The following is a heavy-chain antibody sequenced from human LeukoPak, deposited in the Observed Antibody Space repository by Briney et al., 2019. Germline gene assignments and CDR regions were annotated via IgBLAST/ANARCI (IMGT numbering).Heavy chain of an antibody. Sequence: GGSLRLSCAASGFTFSSYGMSWVRQAPGKGLEWVSVISNSGGSTDYADSVKGRFTISRDNSKNTLYLQMNSLRAEDTAVYYCARSLSSRFSGPRRPYYFDYWGQGTLVTVSS. J-gene: IGHJ4*02. CDR1: GFTFSSYG. CDR2: ISNSGGST. CDR3: ARSLSSRFSGPRRPYYFDY. D-gene: IGHD3-16*02. V-gene: IGHV3-23*01.